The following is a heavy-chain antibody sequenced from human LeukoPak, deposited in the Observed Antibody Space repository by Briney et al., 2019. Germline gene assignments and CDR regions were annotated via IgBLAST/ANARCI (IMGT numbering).Heavy chain of an antibody. CDR3: AKGDFDFWTGYPDYYYNGVNV. CDR1: GFMFTNSV. V-gene: IGHV3-23*01. D-gene: IGHD3/OR15-3a*01. J-gene: IGHJ6*02. Sequence: PGGSLRLSCAASGFMFTNSVMTRVCRAPGKGLEWVSGISRTGTDTYYGDSVKGRFTISRDNSKNTLFLQMTSLRAEDTAVYYCAKGDFDFWTGYPDYYYNGVNVWGQGTTVTVSS. CDR2: ISRTGTDT.